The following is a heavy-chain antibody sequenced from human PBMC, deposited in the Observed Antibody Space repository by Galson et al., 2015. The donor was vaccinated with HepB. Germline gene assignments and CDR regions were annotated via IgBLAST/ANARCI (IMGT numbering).Heavy chain of an antibody. J-gene: IGHJ2*01. Sequence: SLRLSCAASGFSFSDYGMHWVRQAPGKGLAWVAFIRYDGSNEYHGDSVKGRFTISRDFFKNTLYLQMNSLRAEDTAVYYCARYCDGACFSLNWYFDLWGRGTLVTVSS. CDR2: IRYDGSNE. D-gene: IGHD2-21*02. CDR1: GFSFSDYG. CDR3: ARYCDGACFSLNWYFDL. V-gene: IGHV3-30*02.